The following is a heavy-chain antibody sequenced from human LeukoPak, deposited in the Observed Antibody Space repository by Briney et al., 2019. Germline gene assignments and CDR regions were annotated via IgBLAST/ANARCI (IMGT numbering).Heavy chain of an antibody. D-gene: IGHD5-24*01. CDR1: GGSISSYY. J-gene: IGHJ3*02. V-gene: IGHV4-59*01. CDR2: IYYSGST. Sequence: PSETLSLTCTVSGGSISSYYWNRIRQPPGKGLEWIGYIYYSGSTNYNPSLKSRVTIPVDTSKNQFSLKLSSVTAADTAVYYCAGRLWRRDGYNLSAFDIWGQGTMVTVSS. CDR3: AGRLWRRDGYNLSAFDI.